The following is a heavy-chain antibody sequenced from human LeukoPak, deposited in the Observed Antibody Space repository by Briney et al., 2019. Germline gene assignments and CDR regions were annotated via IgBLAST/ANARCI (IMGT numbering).Heavy chain of an antibody. CDR2: IYTPGST. CDR3: ARDVYEQWLPGAFDY. CDR1: GGSISSYH. D-gene: IGHD6-19*01. Sequence: SETLSLTCTVSGGSISSYHWSWIRQPAGKGLEWIGHIYTPGSTKYNPSLKSRVTMSVDTSKNQFSLKLSSVTAADTAVYYCARDVYEQWLPGAFDYWGQGTLVTVSS. V-gene: IGHV4-4*07. J-gene: IGHJ4*02.